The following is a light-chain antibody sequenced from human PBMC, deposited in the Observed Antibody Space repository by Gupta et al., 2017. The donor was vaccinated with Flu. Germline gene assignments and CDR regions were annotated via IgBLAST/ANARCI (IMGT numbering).Light chain of an antibody. V-gene: IGLV3-1*01. CDR1: KLGNKY. CDR2: QDR. J-gene: IGLJ1*01. CDR3: QAWDSSSDV. Sequence: SYELTPPPPVSVSPGQTASITCSGDKLGNKYACWYQQKPGQSPVLVIYQDRKRPLGMRERFSGTNSGNTATQNISGTQARDGADYYCQAWDSSSDVFGTGTKVTVL.